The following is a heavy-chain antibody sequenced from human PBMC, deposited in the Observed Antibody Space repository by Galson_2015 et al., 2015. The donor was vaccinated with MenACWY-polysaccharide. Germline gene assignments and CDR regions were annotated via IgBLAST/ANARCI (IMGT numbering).Heavy chain of an antibody. V-gene: IGHV3-30-3*01. CDR1: GFTFRSYV. CDR3: AIDYHITVPPGGGMDV. D-gene: IGHD4-17*01. CDR2: MSSDGSNK. Sequence: SMRVSCAASGFTFRSYVIHWVRQAPGKGLEWMAVMSSDGSNKYYADSVKGRFTITRDNSKNTLYLQMNSLRAEDTAVYYCAIDYHITVPPGGGMDVWGQGTTVTVSS. J-gene: IGHJ6*02.